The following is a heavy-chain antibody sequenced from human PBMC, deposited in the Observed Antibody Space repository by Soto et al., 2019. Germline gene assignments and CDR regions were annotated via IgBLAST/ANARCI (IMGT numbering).Heavy chain of an antibody. V-gene: IGHV1-3*01. D-gene: IGHD3-16*01. CDR3: ANALGLYYFDY. Sequence: QVQLVQSGAEVKKPGASVKVSCKASGYTFTSYAMHWVRQAPGQRLEWMGWINAGNGNTKYSQKFQGRVTITRVTSASTAYRELSSLRSEDTAVYYCANALGLYYFDYWGQGTLVTVSS. CDR2: INAGNGNT. CDR1: GYTFTSYA. J-gene: IGHJ4*02.